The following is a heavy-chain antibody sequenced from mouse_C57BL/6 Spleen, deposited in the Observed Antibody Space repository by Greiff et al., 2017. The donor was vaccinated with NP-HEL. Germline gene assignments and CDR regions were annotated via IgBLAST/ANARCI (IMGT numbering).Heavy chain of an antibody. J-gene: IGHJ2*01. V-gene: IGHV5-4*03. CDR3: ARAPNSYYFDY. CDR2: ISDGGSYT. CDR1: GFTFSSYA. D-gene: IGHD4-1*01. Sequence: DVKLVESGGGLVKPGGSLKLSCAASGFTFSSYAMSWVRQTPEKRLEWVATISDGGSYTYYPDNVKGRFTISRDNAKNNLYLQMSHLKSEDTAMYYCARAPNSYYFDYWGQGTTLTVSS.